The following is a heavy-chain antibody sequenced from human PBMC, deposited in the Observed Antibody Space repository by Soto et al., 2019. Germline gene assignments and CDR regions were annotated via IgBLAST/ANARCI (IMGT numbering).Heavy chain of an antibody. V-gene: IGHV1-2*02. D-gene: IGHD1-26*01. Sequence: GASVKVSCKTSGYTFTGHYIHWVRQAPQQGPEWMGEIGPESGATRSSEKFRGRVTMTMDTSITTVYMKLRNLSPDDTAVYYCGRGRSGQIVIFYWGQGTPVTVSS. CDR2: IGPESGAT. CDR3: GRGRSGQIVIFY. CDR1: GYTFTGHY. J-gene: IGHJ4*02.